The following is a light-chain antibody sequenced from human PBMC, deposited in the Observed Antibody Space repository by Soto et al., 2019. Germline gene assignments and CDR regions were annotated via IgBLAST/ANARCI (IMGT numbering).Light chain of an antibody. V-gene: IGLV1-44*01. CDR1: SSNIGGNS. CDR2: SNN. CDR3: AAWDDSLNGVV. Sequence: QSVLTQPPSASGTPGQRVNISCSGSSSNIGGNSVNWYQQLPGTAPKPLIYSNNQRPSGVPDRFSGSKSGTSASLAISGLQSEDEADYYCAAWDDSLNGVVFGGGTKLTVL. J-gene: IGLJ2*01.